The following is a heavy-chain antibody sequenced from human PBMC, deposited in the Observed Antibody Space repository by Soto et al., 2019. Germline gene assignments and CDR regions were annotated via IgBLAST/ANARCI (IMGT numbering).Heavy chain of an antibody. V-gene: IGHV4-39*01. Sequence: SDTLSLTCTVSGGSISSSSYYWGWILQPPAKGLEWIGSIYYSGSTYYNPSLKSRVTISVDTSKNQFSLKLSSVTAADTAVYYCARLGYCSSTSCYPLFDYWGQGTLVTVSS. CDR2: IYYSGST. CDR1: GGSISSSSYY. D-gene: IGHD2-2*01. CDR3: ARLGYCSSTSCYPLFDY. J-gene: IGHJ4*02.